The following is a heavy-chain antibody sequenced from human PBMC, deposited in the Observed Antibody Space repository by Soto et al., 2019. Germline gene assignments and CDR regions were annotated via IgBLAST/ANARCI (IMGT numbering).Heavy chain of an antibody. CDR1: GFTFSSYS. D-gene: IGHD3-3*01. Sequence: EVQLVESGGGLVKPGGSLRLSCAASGFTFSSYSMNWVRQAPGKGLEWVSSISSSSSYLYYADSVKGRFTISRDNAKNSLYLQMNSLRAEDTAVYYCARDLRYDFWSGYFDYWGQGTLVTVSS. CDR3: ARDLRYDFWSGYFDY. CDR2: ISSSSSYL. J-gene: IGHJ4*02. V-gene: IGHV3-21*01.